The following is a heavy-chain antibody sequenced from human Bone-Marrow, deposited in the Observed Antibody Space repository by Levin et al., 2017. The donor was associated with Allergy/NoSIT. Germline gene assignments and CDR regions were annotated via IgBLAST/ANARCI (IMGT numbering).Heavy chain of an antibody. CDR3: ARQRCNNAGGCFGDDWFDS. Sequence: SQTLSLTCAVSGGSFDDDFWSWIRPSPGKGLEWIGEVTHSGVTEYNPSLKSRVTISVDSSKKQFSLKVTSVTAADTGVYYCARQRCNNAGGCFGDDWFDSWGRGTLVTVSS. V-gene: IGHV4-34*01. CDR1: GGSFDDDF. D-gene: IGHD2-8*01. CDR2: VTHSGVT. J-gene: IGHJ5*01.